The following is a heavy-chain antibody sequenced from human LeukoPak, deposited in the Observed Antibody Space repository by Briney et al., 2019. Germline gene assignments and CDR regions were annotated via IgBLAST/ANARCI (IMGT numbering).Heavy chain of an antibody. D-gene: IGHD5-12*01. V-gene: IGHV3-64D*06. Sequence: GGALRLSCSASGFTFSSYAMHWVRQAPGKGLEYVSSISSNGGSTYYADSVKGRFTISRDNSKNTLFLQMSSLRTEDTAVYYCASPYSGYDYNFDHWGQGTLVTVSS. CDR1: GFTFSSYA. J-gene: IGHJ4*02. CDR2: ISSNGGST. CDR3: ASPYSGYDYNFDH.